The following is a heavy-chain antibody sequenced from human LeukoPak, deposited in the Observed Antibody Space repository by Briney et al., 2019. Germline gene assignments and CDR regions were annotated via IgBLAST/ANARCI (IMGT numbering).Heavy chain of an antibody. CDR1: GGSISSYY. CDR2: IYYSGST. V-gene: IGHV4-59*01. J-gene: IGHJ4*02. CDR3: ARGYSYDYYFDY. D-gene: IGHD5-18*01. Sequence: SETLSLTCTVSGGSISSYYWSWIRQPPGKGLEWIGYIYYSGSTNYNPSLKSRVTISVDTSKNQFSLKLSSVTAADTAVYYCARGYSYDYYFDYWGQGPLVTVSS.